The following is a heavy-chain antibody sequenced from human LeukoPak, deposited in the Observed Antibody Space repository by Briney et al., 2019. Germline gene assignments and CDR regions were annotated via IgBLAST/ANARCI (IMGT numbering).Heavy chain of an antibody. D-gene: IGHD3-22*01. J-gene: IGHJ4*02. V-gene: IGHV1-2*02. Sequence: GATVNVSFTSSGYTFTDYYMHWVRQAPGQGRAWMGWINPNSGGTNYAQKFQGRVTMTRDTSISTAYMELSRLRSDDTAVYYCALDSSGYYYPIFDYWGQGTLVTVSS. CDR1: GYTFTDYY. CDR3: ALDSSGYYYPIFDY. CDR2: INPNSGGT.